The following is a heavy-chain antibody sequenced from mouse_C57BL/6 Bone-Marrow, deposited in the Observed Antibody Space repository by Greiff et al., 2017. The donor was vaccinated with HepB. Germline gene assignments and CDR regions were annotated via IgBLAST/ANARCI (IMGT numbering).Heavy chain of an antibody. CDR1: GYTFTSYG. J-gene: IGHJ4*01. D-gene: IGHD2-4*01. V-gene: IGHV1-81*01. CDR3: AREGYYDYDGYAMDY. CDR2: IYPRSGNT. Sequence: QVQLQQSGAELARPGASVKLSCKASGYTFTSYGISWVKQRTGQGLEWIGEIYPRSGNTYYNEKFKGKATLTADKSSSTASMELRSLTSEDSAVYFCAREGYYDYDGYAMDYWGQGTSVTVSS.